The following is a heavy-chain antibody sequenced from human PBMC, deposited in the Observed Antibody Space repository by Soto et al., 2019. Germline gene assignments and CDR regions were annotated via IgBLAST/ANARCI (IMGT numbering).Heavy chain of an antibody. J-gene: IGHJ6*02. CDR1: GFTFSSYA. D-gene: IGHD1-1*01. Sequence: PGGSLRLSCAASGFTFSSYAMHWVRQAPGKGLEWVAVISYDGSNKYYADSVKGRFTISRDNSKNTLYLQMNSLRAEDTAVYYCARAGTLTKNRAYYYYGMDVWGQGTTVTVSS. CDR2: ISYDGSNK. V-gene: IGHV3-30-3*01. CDR3: ARAGTLTKNRAYYYYGMDV.